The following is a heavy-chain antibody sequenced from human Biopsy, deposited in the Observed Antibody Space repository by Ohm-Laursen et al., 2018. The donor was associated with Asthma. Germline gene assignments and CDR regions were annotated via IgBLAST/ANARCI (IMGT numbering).Heavy chain of an antibody. CDR1: RFNFRSYG. CDR3: ARDSSGSHFDY. Sequence: SLRLSCAASRFNFRSYGMHWVRQAPGKGLEWLAIISYDGSNKVYADSVRGRFTIARDNSKNTLYLQMNSLRVGDTGVYYCARDSSGSHFDYWGQGTLVTVSS. D-gene: IGHD6-19*01. J-gene: IGHJ4*02. CDR2: ISYDGSNK. V-gene: IGHV3-30*03.